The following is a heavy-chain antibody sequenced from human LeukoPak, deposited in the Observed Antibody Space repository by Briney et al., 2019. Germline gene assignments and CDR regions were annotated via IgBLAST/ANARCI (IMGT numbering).Heavy chain of an antibody. CDR3: AKGSSWAARDYFDY. CDR1: GFTFSSHA. Sequence: GGSLRLSCAASGFTFSSHAMRWVRQAPGKGLEWASAISGSGGSTYSADSVTGRFTISRDNSKSTLDLQMNRLRADDTAVYYCAKGSSWAARDYFDYWGQGTLVTVSS. D-gene: IGHD2-15*01. V-gene: IGHV3-23*01. J-gene: IGHJ4*02. CDR2: ISGSGGST.